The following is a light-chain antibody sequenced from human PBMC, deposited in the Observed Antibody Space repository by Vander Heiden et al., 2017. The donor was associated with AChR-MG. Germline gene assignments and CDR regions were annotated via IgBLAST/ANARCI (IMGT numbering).Light chain of an antibody. Sequence: DNQMTQSPFSLSASVGDRVTITCRASQTISSYLNWYQQKPGKAPKLLIYAASSMQSGVPSRFSGSGSGTDFTLTISSLQPEDFATYYCQQSYSTPPTFGQGTKLEIK. J-gene: IGKJ2*01. CDR2: AAS. CDR3: QQSYSTPPT. V-gene: IGKV1-39*01. CDR1: QTISSY.